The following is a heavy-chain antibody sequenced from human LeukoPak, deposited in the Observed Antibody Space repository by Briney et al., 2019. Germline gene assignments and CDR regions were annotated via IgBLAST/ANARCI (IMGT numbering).Heavy chain of an antibody. CDR2: IYTSGST. CDR1: GGSISTYY. J-gene: IGHJ5*02. CDR3: ARDRLYCSSTSCTNWSDP. V-gene: IGHV4-4*07. D-gene: IGHD2-2*01. Sequence: SETLSLTCTVSGGSISTYYWSWIRQPAGKGLEGIGGIYTSGSTNYNPSLKSRVTMSVDTSKNQFSLKLSSVTAADTAVYYCARDRLYCSSTSCTNWSDPWGQGTLVTVSS.